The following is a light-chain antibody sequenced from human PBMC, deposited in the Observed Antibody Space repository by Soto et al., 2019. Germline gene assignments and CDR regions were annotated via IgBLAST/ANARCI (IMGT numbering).Light chain of an antibody. CDR2: AAS. CDR1: QDIGNY. Sequence: DIQMTQSPSSLSASVGDRVTITCRASQDIGNYLAWYQQMPGKAPKLLIYAASILYSGVPSRFSGSGSGTDFTLTISSLQPEDVATYYCQKYNSAPWTFGQGTKVEIK. CDR3: QKYNSAPWT. V-gene: IGKV1-27*01. J-gene: IGKJ1*01.